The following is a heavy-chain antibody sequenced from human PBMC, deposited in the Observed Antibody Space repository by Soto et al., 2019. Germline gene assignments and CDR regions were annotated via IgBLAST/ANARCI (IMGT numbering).Heavy chain of an antibody. CDR3: ARFFGSGFDY. V-gene: IGHV3-48*02. CDR2: ISTSGATR. J-gene: IGHJ4*02. Sequence: EVQLVESGGGLVQPGGSLRLSCVASGFTFSTDSMNWVRQAPGKGLEWVAHISTSGATRYYADSVKGRFTISRDNAKTSLYLQMDSLRNEDSAVYYCARFFGSGFDYWGQGTLVTVSS. D-gene: IGHD6-19*01. CDR1: GFTFSTDS.